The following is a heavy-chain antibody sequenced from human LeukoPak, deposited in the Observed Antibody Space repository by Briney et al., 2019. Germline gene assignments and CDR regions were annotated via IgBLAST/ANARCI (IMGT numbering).Heavy chain of an antibody. CDR2: SYHSGST. J-gene: IGHJ4*02. Sequence: SETLSLTCTVSGYSISSGYYWGWIRQPPGKGLEWIGNSYHSGSTYYNPSPKSRVTISVDMSKNQFSLKLSSVTAADTAVYYCARVGYSSGWYYFDYWGQGTLVTVSS. V-gene: IGHV4-38-2*02. CDR1: GYSISSGYY. CDR3: ARVGYSSGWYYFDY. D-gene: IGHD6-19*01.